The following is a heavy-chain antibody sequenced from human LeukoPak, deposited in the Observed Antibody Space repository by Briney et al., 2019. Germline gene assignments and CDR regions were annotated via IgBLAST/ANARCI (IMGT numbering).Heavy chain of an antibody. D-gene: IGHD3-10*02. CDR1: GFTFSSYS. CDR3: AKDKFPRFVGGGPMSPFDY. Sequence: GGSLRLSCAASGFTFSSYSMNWVRQAPGKGLEWVSSISSSSSYIYYADSVKGRFTISRDNAKNSLYLQMNSLRAEDAAVYYCAKDKFPRFVGGGPMSPFDYWGQGTLVTVSS. J-gene: IGHJ4*02. V-gene: IGHV3-21*01. CDR2: ISSSSSYI.